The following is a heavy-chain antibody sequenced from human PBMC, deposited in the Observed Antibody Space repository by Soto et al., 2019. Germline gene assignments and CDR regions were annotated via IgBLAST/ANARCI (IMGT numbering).Heavy chain of an antibody. CDR1: GYSFTSYW. Sequence: GESLKISCEGSGYSFTSYWIAWVRQMPGKGLEWMGIIYPGDSDTRYSPSFQGQVTITADKSISTASLQWSSLEASDTAMYYCARHFSGSSSGIVDYWGQGTLVTVSS. V-gene: IGHV5-51*01. CDR2: IYPGDSDT. CDR3: ARHFSGSSSGIVDY. D-gene: IGHD6-6*01. J-gene: IGHJ4*02.